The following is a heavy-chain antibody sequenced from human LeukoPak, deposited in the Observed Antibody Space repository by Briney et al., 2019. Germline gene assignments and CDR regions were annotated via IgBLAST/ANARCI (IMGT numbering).Heavy chain of an antibody. CDR2: INHSGST. D-gene: IGHD3-22*01. J-gene: IGHJ3*02. V-gene: IGHV4-34*01. Sequence: SETLSLTCAVYGGSFSGYYWSWIRQPPGKGLEWIGEINHSGSTNYNPSLKSRVTISVDTSKNQFSLKLSSVTAADTAVYYCARDYYYDSSGYGAFDIWGQGSMVTVSS. CDR1: GGSFSGYY. CDR3: ARDYYYDSSGYGAFDI.